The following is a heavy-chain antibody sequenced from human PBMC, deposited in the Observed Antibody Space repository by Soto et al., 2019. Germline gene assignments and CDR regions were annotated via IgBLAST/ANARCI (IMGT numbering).Heavy chain of an antibody. CDR2: TFYRSKWYN. D-gene: IGHD3-3*01. V-gene: IGHV6-1*01. J-gene: IGHJ5*02. CDR1: GDSVSNNRAA. CDR3: ARVSIFGVVIDA. Sequence: SQTLSLTCAISGDSVSNNRAAWNWIRQSPSRGLEWLGRTFYRSKWYNDYAVSVKSRISINPDTSKNQFSLKLSSVTAADTAVYYCARVSIFGVVIDAWGQGTLVTVSS.